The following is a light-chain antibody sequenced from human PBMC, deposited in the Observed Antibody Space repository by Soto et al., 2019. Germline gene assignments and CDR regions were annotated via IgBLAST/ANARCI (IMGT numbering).Light chain of an antibody. CDR1: QSVSTSH. V-gene: IGKV3-11*01. CDR3: QQRSNWPRT. Sequence: ETELTQSPGTLSLSPGEGATLSCRASQSVSTSHIAWYQQKPGQAPRLLIYDASNRATGIPARFSGSGSGTDFTLTISSLEPEDFAVYYCQQRSNWPRTFGQGTKV. J-gene: IGKJ1*01. CDR2: DAS.